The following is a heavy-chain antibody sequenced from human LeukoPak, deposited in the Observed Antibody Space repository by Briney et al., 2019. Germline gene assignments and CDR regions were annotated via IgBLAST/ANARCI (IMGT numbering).Heavy chain of an antibody. V-gene: IGHV4-4*02. J-gene: IGHJ4*02. CDR2: VHLNGAT. Sequence: SGTLSLTCGVSGGSIITTNWWSWVRQPPGKGLEWIGEVHLNGATNYNPSLESRVSMSIDKSKNQLSLKLSSVTAADTATYYCARESGAFSPFGFWGQGTLVTVSS. CDR3: ARESGAFSPFGF. D-gene: IGHD1-26*01. CDR1: GGSIITTNW.